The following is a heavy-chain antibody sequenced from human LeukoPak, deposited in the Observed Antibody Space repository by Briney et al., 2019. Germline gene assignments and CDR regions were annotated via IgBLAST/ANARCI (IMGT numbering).Heavy chain of an antibody. J-gene: IGHJ4*02. Sequence: GGSLRLSCTASGFTLSSHWMTWVRQAPGKGLEWVANINQDGSAKYYVDSVKGRFTISRDNAKNSIFLQMNSLRVEDTALYYCARWDIRGTAHQLDYWGQGTLVTVSS. CDR2: INQDGSAK. CDR3: ARWDIRGTAHQLDY. V-gene: IGHV3-7*01. D-gene: IGHD5-12*01. CDR1: GFTLSSHW.